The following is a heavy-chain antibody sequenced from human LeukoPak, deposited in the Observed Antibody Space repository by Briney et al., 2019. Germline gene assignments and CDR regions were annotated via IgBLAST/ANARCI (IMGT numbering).Heavy chain of an antibody. CDR2: ISASRDIT. J-gene: IGHJ6*03. D-gene: IGHD3-3*01. V-gene: IGHV3-48*01. CDR1: GFNYSSYT. CDR3: VRGSLASGVVVYYYYYLDV. Sequence: GGSLRLSCAASGFNYSSYTMNWVRQAPGVGLEWLSYISASRDITYYADSVKGRFTISRDNAKNSLYLQMNSLRAEDTAVYYCVRGSLASGVVVYYYYYLDVWGKGTTVTVSS.